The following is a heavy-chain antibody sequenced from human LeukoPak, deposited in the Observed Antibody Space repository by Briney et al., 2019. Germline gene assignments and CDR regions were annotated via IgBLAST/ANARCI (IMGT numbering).Heavy chain of an antibody. CDR1: GYSFTSYW. D-gene: IGHD4-23*01. CDR2: IYPGDSDT. Sequence: GESLKISCKGSGYSFTSYWIGWVRQMPGKGLEWMGIIYPGDSDTRYSPSFQGQVTISADKSISTAYLQWSSLKDSDTAMYYCAISIEYGGNSGPFDYWGQGTLVTVSS. CDR3: AISIEYGGNSGPFDY. J-gene: IGHJ4*02. V-gene: IGHV5-51*01.